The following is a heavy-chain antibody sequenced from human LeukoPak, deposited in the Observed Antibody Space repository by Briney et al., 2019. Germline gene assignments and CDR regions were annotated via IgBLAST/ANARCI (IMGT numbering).Heavy chain of an antibody. V-gene: IGHV3-74*01. J-gene: IGHJ4*02. CDR1: GFTFSNYW. CDR3: ARGGPDSSDYSSLFDY. CDR2: INSDGSSR. D-gene: IGHD3-22*01. Sequence: GGPLRLSCAASGFTFSNYWMSWVRQAPGKGLVGVSRINSDGSSRHYADSVKGRFTISRDNAKNTLHLQMTSLRAEDTAVYYCARGGPDSSDYSSLFDYWGRGILVTVSS.